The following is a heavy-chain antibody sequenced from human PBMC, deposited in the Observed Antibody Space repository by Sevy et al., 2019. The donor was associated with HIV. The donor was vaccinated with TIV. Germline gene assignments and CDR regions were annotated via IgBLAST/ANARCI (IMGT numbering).Heavy chain of an antibody. V-gene: IGHV4-39*01. Sequence: SETLSLTCTVSGGSISSSRYYWGWIRQAPGKGLEWIGSIYYSGITYYNPSLKSRVTISVDTSKNQFSLKLSSVTAADTAVYYCARRVPDYFGSGTSPGGRFDPWGQGTLVTVSS. CDR3: ARRVPDYFGSGTSPGGRFDP. D-gene: IGHD3-10*01. CDR2: IYYSGIT. J-gene: IGHJ5*02. CDR1: GGSISSSRYY.